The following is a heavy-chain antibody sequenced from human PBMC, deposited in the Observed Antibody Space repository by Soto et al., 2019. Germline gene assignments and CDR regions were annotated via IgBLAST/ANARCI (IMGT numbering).Heavy chain of an antibody. CDR3: ARGQWADRFAT. D-gene: IGHD1-26*01. CDR1: GESLNYYY. V-gene: IGHV4-34*02. Sequence: QVRLQQWGAGLLKPSETLSLTCAVYGESLNYYYWSWIRQAPGKGLEWIGEFYDGGTINYNPSVKRRVTISVAKSQSTFSLLVTSVTAADTAVYDWARGQWADRFATWGRGTLLTVSS. CDR2: FYDGGTI. J-gene: IGHJ5*02.